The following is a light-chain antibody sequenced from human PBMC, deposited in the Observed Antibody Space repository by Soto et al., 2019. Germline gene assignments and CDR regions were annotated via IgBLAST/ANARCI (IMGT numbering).Light chain of an antibody. CDR2: DVD. CDR3: CSYAGGYTWI. CDR1: SSDVGNYNY. V-gene: IGLV2-11*01. J-gene: IGLJ2*01. Sequence: QSVLTQPRSVSGSPGQSVTISCTGTSSDVGNYNYVSWYQQHPGKAPKLMIYDVDKRPSGVPDRFSGSKSGNTASLTISGLQAEDETDYYCCSYAGGYTWIFGGGTKLTVL.